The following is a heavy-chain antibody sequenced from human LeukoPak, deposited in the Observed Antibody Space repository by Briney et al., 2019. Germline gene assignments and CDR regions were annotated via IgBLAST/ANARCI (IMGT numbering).Heavy chain of an antibody. V-gene: IGHV3-23*01. CDR1: GFTFSSYA. D-gene: IGHD3-9*01. Sequence: GGSLRLSCAASGFTFSSYAMSWVRQAPGKGLEWVSAISGSGGSTYYADSVKGRFTISRDNAKNSLYLQMNSLRAEDTALYYCAKSRGRYDILTGLDYWGQGTLVTVSS. J-gene: IGHJ4*02. CDR2: ISGSGGST. CDR3: AKSRGRYDILTGLDY.